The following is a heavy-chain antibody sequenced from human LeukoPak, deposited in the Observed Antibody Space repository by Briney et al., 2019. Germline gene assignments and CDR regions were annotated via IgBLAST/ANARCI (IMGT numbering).Heavy chain of an antibody. CDR3: ARGVKPLTIFGVVIYLDP. CDR2: INPSGGST. Sequence: GASVTVSFTASGYTFTSYYMHWVRQAPGQGLEWMGIINPSGGSTSYAQKFQGRVTMTRDTSTSTVYMELSSLRSEDTAVYYCARGVKPLTIFGVVIYLDPWGQGTLVTVSS. CDR1: GYTFTSYY. V-gene: IGHV1-46*01. D-gene: IGHD3-3*01. J-gene: IGHJ5*02.